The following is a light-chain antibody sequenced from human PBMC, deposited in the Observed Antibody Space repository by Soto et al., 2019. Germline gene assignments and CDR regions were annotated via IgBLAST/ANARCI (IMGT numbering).Light chain of an antibody. CDR3: SSYTSSSTYV. J-gene: IGLJ1*01. CDR1: SSDVGGCNY. Sequence: QSVLTQPASVSGSPGQSIAISCTGTSSDVGGCNYVSWYQQHPGKAPKLMISEVSNRPSGVSNRFSGSKSGNTASLTISGLQAEDEADYYCSSYTSSSTYVFGTGTKLTVL. CDR2: EVS. V-gene: IGLV2-14*01.